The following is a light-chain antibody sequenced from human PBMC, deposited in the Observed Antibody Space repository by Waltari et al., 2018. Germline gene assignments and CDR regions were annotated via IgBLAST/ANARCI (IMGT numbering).Light chain of an antibody. CDR1: SSDGDEDKI. V-gene: IGLV2-14*03. Sequence: QSALTQPASVSGSPGQSVTISCTGVSSDGDEDKIVSWFRQHPGKCPKLILFDVSNRPYDISNRFSGYKSGNTAYLTISRLQADDEADYYCTTYPDTNTPVVFGGGTKVTV. CDR3: TTYPDTNTPVV. CDR2: DVS. J-gene: IGLJ2*01.